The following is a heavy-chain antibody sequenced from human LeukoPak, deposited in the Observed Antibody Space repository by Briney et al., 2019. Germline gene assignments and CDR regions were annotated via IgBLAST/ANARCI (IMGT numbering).Heavy chain of an antibody. CDR2: IKEDGSDK. V-gene: IGHV3-7*03. J-gene: IGHJ4*02. CDR3: AKDRTRQAY. CDR1: GFTFSSYW. Sequence: GGSLRLSCAASGFTFSSYWMSWVRQAPGKGLEWVANIKEDGSDKYYVDSLRGRFTISRDNAKNSLYLQMNSLRAEDTAVYYCAKDRTRQAYWGQGTLVTVSS. D-gene: IGHD3-3*01.